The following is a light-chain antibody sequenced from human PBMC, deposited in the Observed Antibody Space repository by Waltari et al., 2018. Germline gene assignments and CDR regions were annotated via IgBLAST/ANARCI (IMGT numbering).Light chain of an antibody. CDR3: SSYSSSSTLVV. V-gene: IGLV2-14*03. CDR2: DVS. J-gene: IGLJ2*01. Sequence: QSALTQPASVSGSPGQSITISCTGTSSDVGGYNYVSWYQQHPGTAPKLLIYDVSNRPSGVSMRFSGSKSGNTASLTISWLQAEDEADYHCSSYSSSSTLVVFGGGTKLTVL. CDR1: SSDVGGYNY.